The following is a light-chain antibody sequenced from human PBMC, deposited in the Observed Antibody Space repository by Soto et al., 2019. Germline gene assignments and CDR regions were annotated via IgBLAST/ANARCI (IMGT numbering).Light chain of an antibody. Sequence: EIVMTQSPATLSVSPGERATLSCRASQSVSSNLAWYQQKPGQAPRLLIYGVSTRATGIPARFSGSGSGTEFTLTISSLQSEDFAVYYCQQYNNWPPWTFGQGTKVELK. J-gene: IGKJ1*01. CDR1: QSVSSN. CDR3: QQYNNWPPWT. V-gene: IGKV3-15*01. CDR2: GVS.